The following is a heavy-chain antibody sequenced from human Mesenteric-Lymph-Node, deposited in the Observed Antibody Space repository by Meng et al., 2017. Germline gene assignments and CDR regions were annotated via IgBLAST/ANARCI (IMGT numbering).Heavy chain of an antibody. Sequence: QFHLHTSGPGLVKPSRTLSLTWATSGDSVSSKSAAWNWIRQSPSRGLEWLGRTYYRSKYYNDYALSVKSRITINPDTSKNQFSLQLNSVTPEDTAIYYCARDWGDVRGGFDFWGQGTLVTVSS. D-gene: IGHD3-10*02. CDR3: ARDWGDVRGGFDF. CDR1: GDSVSSKSAA. V-gene: IGHV6-1*01. J-gene: IGHJ4*02. CDR2: TYYRSKYYN.